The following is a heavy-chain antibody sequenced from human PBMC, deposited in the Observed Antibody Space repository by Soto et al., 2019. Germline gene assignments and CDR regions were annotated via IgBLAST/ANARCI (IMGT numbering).Heavy chain of an antibody. CDR3: ARGGDVLRYFAGLGNFDY. V-gene: IGHV3-11*01. Sequence: PGGSLRLSCAASGFTFSDYYMSWIRQAPGKGLEWVSYISSSGSTIYYADSVKGRFTISRDNAKNSLYLQMNSLRAEDTAVYYCARGGDVLRYFAGLGNFDYWGQGTLVTVSS. D-gene: IGHD3-9*01. CDR1: GFTFSDYY. J-gene: IGHJ4*02. CDR2: ISSSGSTI.